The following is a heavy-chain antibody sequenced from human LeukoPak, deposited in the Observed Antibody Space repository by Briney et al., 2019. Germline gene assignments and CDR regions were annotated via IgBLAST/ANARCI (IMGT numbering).Heavy chain of an antibody. CDR1: GYSFTSYW. D-gene: IGHD2-15*01. CDR3: GRHRTQKYCSGGSCYLPPFDY. CDR2: IYPGDSDT. Sequence: KAGESLKISCKGSGYSFTSYWIGWVRQMPGKGLEWMGIIYPGDSDTRYSPSFQGQVTISADKSISTAYLQWSSLKASDTAMYYCGRHRTQKYCSGGSCYLPPFDYWGQGTLVTVSS. V-gene: IGHV5-51*01. J-gene: IGHJ4*02.